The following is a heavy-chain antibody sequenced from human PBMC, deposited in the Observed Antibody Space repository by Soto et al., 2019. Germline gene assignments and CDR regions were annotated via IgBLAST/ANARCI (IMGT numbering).Heavy chain of an antibody. D-gene: IGHD2-21*02. CDR2: INAGNGNT. V-gene: IGHV1-3*01. J-gene: IGHJ4*02. CDR1: GYTFTSYA. Sequence: VKVSCKASGYTFTSYAMHWVRQAPGQRLEWMGWINAGNGNTKYSQKFQGRVTITRDTSASTAYMELSSLRSEDTAVYYCARGDLTVVTRRYFDYWGQGTLVTVSS. CDR3: ARGDLTVVTRRYFDY.